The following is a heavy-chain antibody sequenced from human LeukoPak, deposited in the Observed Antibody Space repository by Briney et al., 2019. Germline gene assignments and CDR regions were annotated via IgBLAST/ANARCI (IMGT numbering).Heavy chain of an antibody. CDR2: INPSGGRA. Sequence: APVKVSCKASGYTFTNYYIHWVRQAPGQGLEWMGIINPSGGRASYAQKFQGRVTMTRDTSTSTVYMDLSSLRSEDAAVYYCARQGRYYDSSGYDFDYWGQGTLVTVSS. CDR1: GYTFTNYY. J-gene: IGHJ4*02. D-gene: IGHD3-22*01. CDR3: ARQGRYYDSSGYDFDY. V-gene: IGHV1-46*01.